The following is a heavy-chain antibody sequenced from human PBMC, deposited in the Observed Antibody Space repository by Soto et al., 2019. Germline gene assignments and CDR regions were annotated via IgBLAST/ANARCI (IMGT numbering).Heavy chain of an antibody. CDR3: ARDGVDRSQQSAAVYWYFNL. V-gene: IGHV3-21*01. CDR2: IGSSSNYI. D-gene: IGHD2-15*01. J-gene: IGHJ2*01. CDR1: GFTFSSYS. Sequence: EVQLVESGGGLVKPGGSLRLSCVVSGFTFSSYSMNWVRQAPGKGLEWVSSIGSSSNYIYYADSVKGRFTISRDNAKNSLYLQMNSLRAEDTAVYYCARDGVDRSQQSAAVYWYFNLWGRGTLVTVSS.